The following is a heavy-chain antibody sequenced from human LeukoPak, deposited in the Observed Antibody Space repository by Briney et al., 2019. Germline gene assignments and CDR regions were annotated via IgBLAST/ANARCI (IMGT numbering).Heavy chain of an antibody. CDR1: GGSISSGGYY. Sequence: SQTLSLTCTVSGGSISSGGYYWSWIRQHPGKGLEWIGYIYYSGSTYYNPSLKSRVTISVDTSKNQFSLKLSSVTAADTAVYYSARDLSGQHAFDIWGQGTMVTVSS. CDR3: ARDLSGQHAFDI. D-gene: IGHD2-15*01. J-gene: IGHJ3*02. CDR2: IYYSGST. V-gene: IGHV4-31*03.